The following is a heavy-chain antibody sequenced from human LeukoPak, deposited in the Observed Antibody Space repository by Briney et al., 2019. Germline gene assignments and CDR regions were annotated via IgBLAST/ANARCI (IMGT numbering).Heavy chain of an antibody. J-gene: IGHJ4*02. CDR3: VTDIRSGWRNY. V-gene: IGHV1-24*01. CDR1: GCTLTESS. D-gene: IGHD6-19*01. CDR2: FDPEDGEA. Sequence: GASVKVSCKVSGCTLTESSVHWVRQPPEKGLEWMGGFDPEDGEAIYAPKIQGRVTMTEGTSTDTAYLELRSLRSDDTAVYYCVTDIRSGWRNYWGQGTLITVSS.